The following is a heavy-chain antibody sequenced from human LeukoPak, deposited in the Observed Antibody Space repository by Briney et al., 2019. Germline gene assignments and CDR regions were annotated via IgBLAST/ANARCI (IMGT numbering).Heavy chain of an antibody. J-gene: IGHJ4*02. V-gene: IGHV3-7*01. D-gene: IGHD3-16*01. Sequence: GGSLRLSCAASGFTFSSYWMSWVRQAPGKGLEWVANIKQDGSEKYYVDSVKGRFTISRDNSKNTLYLQMNSLRAEDTAVYYCAKVMITFGGEGYFDYWGQGTQVTVSS. CDR1: GFTFSSYW. CDR2: IKQDGSEK. CDR3: AKVMITFGGEGYFDY.